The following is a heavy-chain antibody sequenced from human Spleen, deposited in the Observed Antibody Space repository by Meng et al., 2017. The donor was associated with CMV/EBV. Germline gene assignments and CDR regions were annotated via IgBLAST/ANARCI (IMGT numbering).Heavy chain of an antibody. CDR1: GFTVSSNY. V-gene: IGHV3-53*05. D-gene: IGHD2-2*01. CDR3: AKDRVPAAPRNYNYGMDV. J-gene: IGHJ6*02. Sequence: GGSLRLSCAASGFTVSSNYMNWVRQAPGKGLEWVSVIYSGGNTYSVDSVKGRFTISRDNSKNTLYLQMNSLRVEDTAVYYCAKDRVPAAPRNYNYGMDVWGQGTTVTVSS. CDR2: IYSGGNT.